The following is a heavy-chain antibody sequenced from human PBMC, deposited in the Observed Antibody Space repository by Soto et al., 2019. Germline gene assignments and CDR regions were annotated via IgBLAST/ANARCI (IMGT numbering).Heavy chain of an antibody. CDR2: IIPIFGTA. CDR1: GGTFSSYA. CDR3: ARANYDILTGYGLYYYYGMDV. J-gene: IGHJ6*02. D-gene: IGHD3-9*01. V-gene: IGHV1-69*06. Sequence: QVQLVQSGAEVKKPGSSVKVSCKASGGTFSSYAISWVRQAPGQGLEWMGGIIPIFGTANYAQTFQGRVTITADKSTSTAYMELSSLRSEDTAVYYCARANYDILTGYGLYYYYGMDVWGQGTTVTVSS.